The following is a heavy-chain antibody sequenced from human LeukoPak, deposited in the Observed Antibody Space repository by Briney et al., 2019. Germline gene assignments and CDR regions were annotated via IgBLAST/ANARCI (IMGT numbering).Heavy chain of an antibody. CDR3: AKDTGGDGYNYDY. D-gene: IGHD5-24*01. CDR2: ISGSGGST. V-gene: IGHV3-23*01. CDR1: GFTFSSYA. Sequence: PGGSLRLSCAASGFTFSSYAMHWVRQAPGKGLEWVSAISGSGGSTYYADSVKGRFTISRDNSKNTLYLQMNSLRAEDTAVYYCAKDTGGDGYNYDYWGQGTLVTVSS. J-gene: IGHJ4*02.